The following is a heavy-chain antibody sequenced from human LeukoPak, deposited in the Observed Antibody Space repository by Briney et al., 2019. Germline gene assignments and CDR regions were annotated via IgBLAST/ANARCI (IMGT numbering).Heavy chain of an antibody. CDR1: GFTFSSYA. V-gene: IGHV3-23*01. CDR3: ARDPFYGDADLDS. D-gene: IGHD4-17*01. Sequence: PGGPLRLSCAASGFTFSSYAMSWVRQAPGKGLEWVSAISGSGGSTYYADSVKGRFTISRDNAKNTLYLQMNSLRAEDTAVYYCARDPFYGDADLDSWGQGTLVTVSS. J-gene: IGHJ4*02. CDR2: ISGSGGST.